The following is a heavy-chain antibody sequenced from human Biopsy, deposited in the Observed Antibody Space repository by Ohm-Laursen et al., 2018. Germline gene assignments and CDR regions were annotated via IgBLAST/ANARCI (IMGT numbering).Heavy chain of an antibody. CDR3: ARGSNDFGGLYFHR. V-gene: IGHV4-59*11. J-gene: IGHJ4*02. Sequence: GTLSLTCTVSGGSFTGHYWSWIRQPPGKGLEWIGHISYTGYTSYNASLKSRVTISVDDSRNHFSLRLSSLTAADKAVYYCARGSNDFGGLYFHRWGQGTLLTVSS. CDR1: GGSFTGHY. D-gene: IGHD4-23*01. CDR2: ISYTGYT.